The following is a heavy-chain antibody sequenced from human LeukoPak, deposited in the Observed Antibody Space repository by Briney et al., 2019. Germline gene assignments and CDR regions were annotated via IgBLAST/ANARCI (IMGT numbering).Heavy chain of an antibody. CDR3: AKAIKWPQMGYIPY. Sequence: PGGSLRLSCAASGFTFSRYSMNWVRQAPGKGLEWVSSISSGSGYIYYADSVKGRFTISRDNSKNTLYLQMNSLRAEDTAVYYCAKAIKWPQMGYIPYWGQGTLVTVSS. V-gene: IGHV3-21*04. J-gene: IGHJ4*02. CDR2: ISSGSGYI. CDR1: GFTFSRYS. D-gene: IGHD5-12*01.